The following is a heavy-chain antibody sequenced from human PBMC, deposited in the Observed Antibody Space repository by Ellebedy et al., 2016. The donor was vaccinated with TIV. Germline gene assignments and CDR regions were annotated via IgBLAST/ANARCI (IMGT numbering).Heavy chain of an antibody. CDR1: GYRFTSYA. D-gene: IGHD1-1*01. J-gene: IGHJ4*02. CDR3: VRGTVPAEGGNLDY. V-gene: IGHV1-3*01. Sequence: ASVKVSCKASGYRFTSYAIHWVRQAPGQRLEWMGCIDGGSGNTKQSQKFQGRVTSSRDTSASTAYIELSSLRSEDTAVYYCVRGTVPAEGGNLDYWGQGTLVTVSS. CDR2: IDGGSGNT.